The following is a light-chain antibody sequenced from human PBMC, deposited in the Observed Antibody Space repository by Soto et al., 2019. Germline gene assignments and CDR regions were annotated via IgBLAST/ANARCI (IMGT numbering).Light chain of an antibody. CDR2: GAS. V-gene: IGKV3-20*01. Sequence: EIVLTQSPGTLSLSPGERATLSCRASQSVSSSYLAWYQQKPGQSPRLLIYGASSRATGIPDRFSGSGSGTDFTLTISRLEPEDFAVYYCQQYDNWPPLTFGQGTRLVI. J-gene: IGKJ5*01. CDR3: QQYDNWPPLT. CDR1: QSVSSSY.